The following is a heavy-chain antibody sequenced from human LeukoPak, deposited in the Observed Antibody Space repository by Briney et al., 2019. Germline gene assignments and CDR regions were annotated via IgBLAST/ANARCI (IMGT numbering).Heavy chain of an antibody. CDR2: IYPGDSDT. J-gene: IGHJ4*02. D-gene: IGHD6-6*01. Sequence: GESLKISCXGSGYIFTSYWIGWVRQMPGKGLEWMGIIYPGDSDTRYSPLFQGQVTISADKSINTAYLQWSSLKASDTAMYYCARGLYSYSSSSSGGYWGQGTLVTVSS. CDR3: ARGLYSYSSSSSGGY. V-gene: IGHV5-51*01. CDR1: GYIFTSYW.